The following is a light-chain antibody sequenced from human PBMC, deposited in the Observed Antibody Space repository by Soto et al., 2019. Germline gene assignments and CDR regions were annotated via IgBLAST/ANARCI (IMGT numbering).Light chain of an antibody. CDR3: QQYNNWPPGT. J-gene: IGKJ1*01. CDR1: QSVSSN. V-gene: IGKV3-15*01. CDR2: GAS. Sequence: EIVMTQSPATLSVSPGERATLSCRASQSVSSNLAWYQQKPGQAPRLLIYGASTRATGIPARFSGSGSGTDFTPTISSLQSEDFAVYYCQQYNNWPPGTFGQGTKVEI.